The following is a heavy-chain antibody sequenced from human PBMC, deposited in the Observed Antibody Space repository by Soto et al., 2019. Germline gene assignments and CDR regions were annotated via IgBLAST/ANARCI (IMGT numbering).Heavy chain of an antibody. D-gene: IGHD3-10*01. Sequence: SGPTLVNPTETLTLTCTVSGFSLSNARMGVSWIRQPPGKALEWLAHIFSNDEKSYSTSLKSRLTISKDTSKSQVVLTMTNMDPVDTATYYCARNIVVRGVIVETYYYYGMDVWGQGTTVTVSS. CDR2: IFSNDEK. V-gene: IGHV2-26*01. CDR3: ARNIVVRGVIVETYYYYGMDV. CDR1: GFSLSNARMG. J-gene: IGHJ6*02.